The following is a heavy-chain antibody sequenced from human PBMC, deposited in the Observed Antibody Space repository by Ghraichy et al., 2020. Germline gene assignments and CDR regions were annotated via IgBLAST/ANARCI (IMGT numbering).Heavy chain of an antibody. J-gene: IGHJ6*02. V-gene: IGHV3-7*01. CDR2: IKQDGSEK. Sequence: GGSLRLSCAASGFTFSSYWMSWVRQAPGKGLEWVANIKQDGSEKYYVDSVKGRFTISRDNAKNSLYLQMNSLRAEDMAVYYCAREYCSSTSCDNYYYGMDVWGQGTTVTVSS. CDR1: GFTFSSYW. CDR3: AREYCSSTSCDNYYYGMDV. D-gene: IGHD2-2*01.